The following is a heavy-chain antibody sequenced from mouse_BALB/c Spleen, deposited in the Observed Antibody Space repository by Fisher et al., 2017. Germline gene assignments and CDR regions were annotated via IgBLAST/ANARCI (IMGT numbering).Heavy chain of an antibody. CDR3: ARHDTTVPFGY. Sequence: RFTISRDNAKNTLYLQMSSLKSEDTAMYYCARHDTTVPFGYWGQGTTLTVSS. V-gene: IGHV5-6*01. J-gene: IGHJ2*01. D-gene: IGHD1-1*01.